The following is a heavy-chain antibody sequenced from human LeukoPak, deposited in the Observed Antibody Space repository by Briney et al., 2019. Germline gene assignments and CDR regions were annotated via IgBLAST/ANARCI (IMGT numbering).Heavy chain of an antibody. J-gene: IGHJ4*02. Sequence: GGSLRLSCAASRLTFSNYNMDWVRRAPGKGLEWVSSISDSSYYISYADSVKGRFTISRDNAKNSLYLQMSSLRVDDTAVYYCAKLSGGWQNDYWGQGTLVTVSS. CDR3: AKLSGGWQNDY. CDR2: ISDSSYYI. CDR1: RLTFSNYN. D-gene: IGHD6-19*01. V-gene: IGHV3-21*01.